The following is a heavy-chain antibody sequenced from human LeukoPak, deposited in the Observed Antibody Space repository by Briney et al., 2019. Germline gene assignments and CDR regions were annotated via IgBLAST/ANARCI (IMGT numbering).Heavy chain of an antibody. V-gene: IGHV4-30-4*08. CDR1: GGSISSGDHY. J-gene: IGHJ4*02. Sequence: SQTLSLTCTVSGGSISSGDHYWSWIRQPPGKGLEWIGYIYHSGSTYHNPSLRSRVTISIDTSKNQFSLRLSSVTAPDTAFYYCARVTAVAGTAVDYWGQGTLVTVSS. CDR3: ARVTAVAGTAVDY. CDR2: IYHSGST. D-gene: IGHD6-19*01.